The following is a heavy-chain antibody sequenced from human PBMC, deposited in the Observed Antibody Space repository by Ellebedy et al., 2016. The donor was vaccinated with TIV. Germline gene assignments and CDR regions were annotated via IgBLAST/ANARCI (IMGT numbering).Heavy chain of an antibody. CDR2: ISGDNGNT. D-gene: IGHD3-10*01. Sequence: AASVKVSCKASGYTFMKYGISWVRQAPGQGLEWMGWISGDNGNTNYAQKLQGRVTLTTDPSTSTAYMELRSLGSDDTAVYYCARAPYYYGSGLNWFDPWGQGTLVTVSS. CDR1: GYTFMKYG. CDR3: ARAPYYYGSGLNWFDP. J-gene: IGHJ5*02. V-gene: IGHV1-18*01.